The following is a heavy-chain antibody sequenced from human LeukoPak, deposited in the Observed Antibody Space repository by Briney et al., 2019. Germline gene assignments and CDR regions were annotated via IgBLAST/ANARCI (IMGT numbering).Heavy chain of an antibody. V-gene: IGHV1-2*02. CDR2: INPNSGGT. CDR1: GYTFTGYY. D-gene: IGHD3-3*01. J-gene: IGHJ5*02. CDR3: ARAPAVWSGYSRAVYWFDP. Sequence: GASVKVSCKASGYTFTGYYMHWVRQAPGQGLEWMGWINPNSGGTNYAQKFQGRVTMTRDTSISTAYMELSRLRSDDTAVYYCARAPAVWSGYSRAVYWFDPWGQGTLVTVSS.